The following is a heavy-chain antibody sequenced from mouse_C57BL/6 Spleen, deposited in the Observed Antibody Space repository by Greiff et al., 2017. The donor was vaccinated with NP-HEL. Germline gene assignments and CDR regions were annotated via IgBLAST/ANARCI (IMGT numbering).Heavy chain of an antibody. CDR1: GYAFSSSW. D-gene: IGHD1-1*01. J-gene: IGHJ2*01. Sequence: VQLKQSGPELVKPGASVKISCKASGYAFSSSWLNWVKQRPGTGLEWIGRIYPGDGDTNYNGKFKGKATLTAAKSSSPAYMQLSSLTSEASAVFFCARGILRGYFDYWGQGTTLTVSS. CDR2: IYPGDGDT. CDR3: ARGILRGYFDY. V-gene: IGHV1-82*01.